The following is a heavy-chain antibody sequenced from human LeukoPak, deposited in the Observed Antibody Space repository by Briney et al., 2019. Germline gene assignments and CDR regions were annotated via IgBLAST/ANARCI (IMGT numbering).Heavy chain of an antibody. CDR1: GGSFSGYY. CDR3: AIVAGSGYGDYVAY. D-gene: IGHD5-12*01. Sequence: SETLSLTCAVYGGSFSGYYWNWIRQPPGKGLEWIGEINHSGSTNYNPSLKSRVTILVDTSKNQFSLKLSSVTAADKAVYYCAIVAGSGYGDYVAYWGQGSLVTVSS. J-gene: IGHJ4*02. V-gene: IGHV4-34*01. CDR2: INHSGST.